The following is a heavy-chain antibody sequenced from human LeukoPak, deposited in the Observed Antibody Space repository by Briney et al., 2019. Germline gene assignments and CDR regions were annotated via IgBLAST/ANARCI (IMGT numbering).Heavy chain of an antibody. CDR2: ISGSGGST. CDR1: GFTFSSYA. CDR3: AKDQYSGESGWHLDY. D-gene: IGHD6-19*01. J-gene: IGHJ4*02. Sequence: GGSLRLSCAASGFTFSSYAMSWVRQAPGKGLEWVSAISGSGGSTYYADSVKGRFTISRDNSKNTLYLQMNSLRAEDTAVYYCAKDQYSGESGWHLDYWGQGTLVTVSS. V-gene: IGHV3-23*01.